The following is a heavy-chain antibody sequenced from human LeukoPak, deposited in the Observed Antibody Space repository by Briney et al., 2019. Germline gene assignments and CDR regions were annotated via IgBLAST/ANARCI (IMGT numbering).Heavy chain of an antibody. D-gene: IGHD3-22*01. CDR1: GYTFNSSY. Sequence: ASVKVSCKASGYTFNSSYMHWLRQAPGQGLEWMGIINPSDDSTRYAQKFQGRVTMTKDTSTNTVYMHLSSLSSDDTAVYYCARAYYESSAYRHAVYFDYWGQGTLVTASS. V-gene: IGHV1-46*02. J-gene: IGHJ4*02. CDR2: INPSDDST. CDR3: ARAYYESSAYRHAVYFDY.